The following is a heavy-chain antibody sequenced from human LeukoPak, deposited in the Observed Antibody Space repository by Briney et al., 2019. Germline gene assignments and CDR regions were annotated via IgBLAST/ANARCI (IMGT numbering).Heavy chain of an antibody. CDR2: INPNSGGT. V-gene: IGHV1-2*02. D-gene: IGHD2-2*01. Sequence: ASVKVSCKASGYTFTGYYMHWVRQAPGQGLEWMGWINPNSGGTNYAQKFQGRVTMTRDTSISTAYMELSRLRSDDTAVYYCARGRTGYQLLPTKKDYSYYYIDVWGKGTTVTVSS. CDR1: GYTFTGYY. CDR3: ARGRTGYQLLPTKKDYSYYYIDV. J-gene: IGHJ6*03.